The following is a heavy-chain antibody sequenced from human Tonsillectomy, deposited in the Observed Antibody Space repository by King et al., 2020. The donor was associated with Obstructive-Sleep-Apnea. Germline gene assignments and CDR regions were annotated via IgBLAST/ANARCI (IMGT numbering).Heavy chain of an antibody. CDR2: VFYSVST. CDR3: ARSSVHYYESDNKPWPGSFAV. Sequence: VQLQESGPGLVKPSETLSLTCAVSGDSISGYYWSWIRQPPGEGLEWIGYVFYSVSTNYNPSLKSRVSISIDTSKNQFSLKLSSVTAADTAVYYCARSSVHYYESDNKPWPGSFAVWGQGTMVTVSS. V-gene: IGHV4-59*01. D-gene: IGHD3-22*01. J-gene: IGHJ3*01. CDR1: GDSISGYY.